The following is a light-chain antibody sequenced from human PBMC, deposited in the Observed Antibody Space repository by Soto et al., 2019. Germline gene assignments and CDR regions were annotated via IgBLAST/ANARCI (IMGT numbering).Light chain of an antibody. J-gene: IGLJ1*01. CDR3: SSYTSSSSRV. V-gene: IGLV2-14*01. CDR1: SSDVGGYNY. Sequence: QSALTQPASVSGSPGQSITISCTGTSSDVGGYNYVSWYQQYPGKAPKLIIYDVSNRPSGVSNRFSGSKSGNTASLTISGLQAEDEAYYYRSSYTSSSSRVFGTGTKLTVL. CDR2: DVS.